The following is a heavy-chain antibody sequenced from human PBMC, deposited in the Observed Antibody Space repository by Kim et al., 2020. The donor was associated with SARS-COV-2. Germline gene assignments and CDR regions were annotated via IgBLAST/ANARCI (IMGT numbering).Heavy chain of an antibody. CDR1: GYIFTKYA. Sequence: ASVKVSCKASGYIFTKYALNWVRQAPGQGLEFRGWTNTNTGDQMYAQASTGRFAFPLAPSLKTAYLQISSLKAGDTGVYYCARRFRGGSCPPWAQETQVT. CDR2: TNTNTGDQ. J-gene: IGHJ5*02. CDR3: ARRFRGGSCPP. D-gene: IGHD2-15*01. V-gene: IGHV7-4-1*02.